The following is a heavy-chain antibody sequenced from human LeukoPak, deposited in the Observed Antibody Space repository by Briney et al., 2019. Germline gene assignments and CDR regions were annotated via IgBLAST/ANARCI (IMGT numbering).Heavy chain of an antibody. V-gene: IGHV3-23*01. CDR1: GFTFRSYA. CDR2: ISGSDGNT. J-gene: IGHJ3*02. D-gene: IGHD3-22*01. CDR3: ARPTPYYYDSSGYAFDI. Sequence: GGSLRLSCAASGFTFRSYAMNWVRQAPGEGLEWVSAISGSDGNTYYADSVKGRFTISRDDSKNTLYLQMNSLRAEDTAVYYCARPTPYYYDSSGYAFDIWGQGTMVTVSS.